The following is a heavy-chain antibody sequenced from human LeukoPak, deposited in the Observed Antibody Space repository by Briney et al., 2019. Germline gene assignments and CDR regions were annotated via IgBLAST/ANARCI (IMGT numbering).Heavy chain of an antibody. D-gene: IGHD1-26*01. Sequence: PSETLSLTCTVSGGSISSYYWSWIRQPPGKGPEWIGYIYYSGSTNYNPSLKSRVTISVDTSKNQFSLKLSSVTAADTAVYYCASSGIVGASLPDYWGQGTLVTVSS. CDR3: ASSGIVGASLPDY. V-gene: IGHV4-59*08. CDR1: GGSISSYY. CDR2: IYYSGST. J-gene: IGHJ4*02.